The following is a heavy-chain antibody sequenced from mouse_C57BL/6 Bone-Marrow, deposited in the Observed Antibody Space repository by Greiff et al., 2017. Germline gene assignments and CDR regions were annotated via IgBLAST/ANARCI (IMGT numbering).Heavy chain of an antibody. D-gene: IGHD1-1*01. J-gene: IGHJ3*01. CDR3: TFDYYYGSSYGFAY. CDR2: IDPENGDT. Sequence: EVQLQQSGAELVRPGASVKLSCTASGFNIKDDYMHWVKQRPEQGLEWIGWIDPENGDTEYASKFQGKATITADTSSNTAYLQLSSLTSEDTAVYYCTFDYYYGSSYGFAYWGQGTLVTVSA. V-gene: IGHV14-4*01. CDR1: GFNIKDDY.